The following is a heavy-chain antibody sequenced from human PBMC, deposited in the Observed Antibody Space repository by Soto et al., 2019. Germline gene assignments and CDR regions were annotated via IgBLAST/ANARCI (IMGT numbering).Heavy chain of an antibody. J-gene: IGHJ6*02. D-gene: IGHD3-3*01. CDR1: GYTFTSSG. CDR3: ARDQGITTFGVYSMYYFGMDV. Sequence: QVQLVQSGAEVKKPGASVKVSCKASGYTFTSSGISWVRQAPGQGLEWMGWISTDNGNTNYAQHLQGRVSMTTDTSTNTAYMGPRTLGSDGTAVYYCARDQGITTFGVYSMYYFGMDVWGQGTTVTVSS. CDR2: ISTDNGNT. V-gene: IGHV1-18*01.